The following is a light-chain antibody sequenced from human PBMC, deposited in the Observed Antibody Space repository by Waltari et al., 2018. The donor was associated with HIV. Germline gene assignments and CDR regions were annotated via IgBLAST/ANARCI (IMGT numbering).Light chain of an antibody. CDR1: NSDIGGYNY. CDR2: EVT. Sequence: QSALTQPPSASGSPGQSVTISCTGTNSDIGGYNYVSWYQQHPGKAPKLVISEVTRRPSGVPGRFSGSKSGTTASLTVSGLQAEEEADYYCSSYANKNGFYVVFGGGTRLTVL. V-gene: IGLV2-8*01. CDR3: SSYANKNGFYVV. J-gene: IGLJ2*01.